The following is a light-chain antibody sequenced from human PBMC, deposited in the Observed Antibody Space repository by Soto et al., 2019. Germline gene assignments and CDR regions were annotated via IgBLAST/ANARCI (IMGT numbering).Light chain of an antibody. CDR1: QSVFSTY. CDR2: GAS. CDR3: QQRRNWQVT. V-gene: IGKV3D-20*02. J-gene: IGKJ5*01. Sequence: EIVLTQSPGTLSLSPGERATLSCRATQSVFSTYLAWYQQKPGQAPRLLIYGASSRATGIPDRFSGTGSGTEFTLTISSLQSEDFAVYYCQQRRNWQVTFGQGTRLEIK.